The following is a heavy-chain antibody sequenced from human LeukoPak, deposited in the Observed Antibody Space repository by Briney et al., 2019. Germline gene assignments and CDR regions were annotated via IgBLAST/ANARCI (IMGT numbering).Heavy chain of an antibody. CDR2: ISSNSSTI. V-gene: IGHV3-48*01. CDR3: ARDGLLDV. J-gene: IGHJ6*04. CDR1: GFTFSSYS. Sequence: GGSLRLSCAASGFTFSSYSMNWVRQAPGKGLEWISYISSNSSTIFYADSVKGRFTISRDNAKNSLYVQMNSLRADDTAIYYCARDGLLDVWGTGTTVTVSS.